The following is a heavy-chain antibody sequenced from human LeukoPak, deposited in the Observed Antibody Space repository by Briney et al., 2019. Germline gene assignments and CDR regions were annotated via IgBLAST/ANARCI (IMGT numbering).Heavy chain of an antibody. CDR3: ARRGSRGVTPLDY. CDR2: IYYSGST. V-gene: IGHV4-39*01. Sequence: SETLSFTCTVSGGSISSSSYYWGWIRQPPGKGLEWIGSIYYSGSTYYNPSLKSRVTISVDTSKNQFSLKLSSVTAADTAVYYCARRGSRGVTPLDYWGQGTLVTVSS. D-gene: IGHD4-23*01. CDR1: GGSISSSSYY. J-gene: IGHJ4*02.